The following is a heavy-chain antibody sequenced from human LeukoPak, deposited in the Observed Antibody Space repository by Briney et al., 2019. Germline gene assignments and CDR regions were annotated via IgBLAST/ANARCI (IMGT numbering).Heavy chain of an antibody. CDR1: GFTFSSFA. CDR3: ARDNYYGSGSYYNKVYGMDV. D-gene: IGHD3-10*01. CDR2: IYSGGST. V-gene: IGHV3-53*01. J-gene: IGHJ6*02. Sequence: GGSLRLSCAASGFTFSSFAVSWVRQAPGKGLEWVSVIYSGGSTYYADSVKGRFTISRDNSKNTLYLQMNSLRAEDTAVYYCARDNYYGSGSYYNKVYGMDVWGQGTTVTVSS.